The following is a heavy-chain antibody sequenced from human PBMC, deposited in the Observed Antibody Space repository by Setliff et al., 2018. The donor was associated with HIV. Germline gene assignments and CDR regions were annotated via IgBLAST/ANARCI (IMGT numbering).Heavy chain of an antibody. J-gene: IGHJ4*02. CDR3: ARGGDTNALDY. V-gene: IGHV4-34*01. CDR2: IKPSGGV. D-gene: IGHD3-16*01. Sequence: SETLSLTCGIYGGSLSGYYWSWIRQTPGKGLEWIGQIKPSGGVDYNPSLKSQITISGYTSKSQFSLKMASLVAADTAVYYCARGGDTNALDYWGQGTLVTVS. CDR1: GGSLSGYY.